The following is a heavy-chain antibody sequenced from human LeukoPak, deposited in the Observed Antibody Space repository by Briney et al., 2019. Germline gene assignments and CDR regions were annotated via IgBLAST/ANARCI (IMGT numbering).Heavy chain of an antibody. CDR3: ARQICGDGGWFDP. Sequence: GESLKICCKGSGYSFTSYWIGWVRQMPGKGLEWMGIIYPGDSDTRYSPSFQGRVTISADKSISTAYLQWSSLKASDTAMYYCARQICGDGGWFDPWGQGTLVTVSS. J-gene: IGHJ5*02. CDR1: GYSFTSYW. V-gene: IGHV5-51*01. D-gene: IGHD4-17*01. CDR2: IYPGDSDT.